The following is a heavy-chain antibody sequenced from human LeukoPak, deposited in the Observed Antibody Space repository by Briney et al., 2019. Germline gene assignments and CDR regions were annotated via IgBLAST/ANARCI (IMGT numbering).Heavy chain of an antibody. D-gene: IGHD3-3*01. V-gene: IGHV3-23*01. CDR1: GFTFSSYA. J-gene: IGHJ4*02. Sequence: GGSLRLSCAASGFTFSSYAMSWVRQAPGKGLEWVSAISGSGGSTYYADSVKGRFTISRDNSKNTLYLQMNSLRAEDTAVYYCAKAFTPRFLGPYPFDYWGQGTLVTVSS. CDR3: AKAFTPRFLGPYPFDY. CDR2: ISGSGGST.